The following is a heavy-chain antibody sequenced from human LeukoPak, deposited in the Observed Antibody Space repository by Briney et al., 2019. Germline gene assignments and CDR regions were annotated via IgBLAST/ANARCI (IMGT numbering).Heavy chain of an antibody. CDR1: GGTFSSYA. V-gene: IGHV1-69*13. Sequence: ASVKVSCKASGGTFSSYAISWVRQAPGQGPEWMGGIIPIFGTANYARKFQGRVTITADESTSTAYMELSSLRSEDTAVYYCARSGSGWYGDYYYYYGMDVWGQGTTVTVSS. J-gene: IGHJ6*02. CDR3: ARSGSGWYGDYYYYYGMDV. D-gene: IGHD6-19*01. CDR2: IIPIFGTA.